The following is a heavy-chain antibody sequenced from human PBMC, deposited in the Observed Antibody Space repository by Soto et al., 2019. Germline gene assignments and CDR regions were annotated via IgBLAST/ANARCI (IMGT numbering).Heavy chain of an antibody. Sequence: GALRLSCAASGFTVSSNYMSWVRQAPGKGLEWVSVIYSGGSTYYADSVKGRFTISRDNSKNMVSLQMSSLRAEDTAIYYCAKRRDGYSFDYWGQGALVTVSS. CDR2: IYSGGST. J-gene: IGHJ4*02. V-gene: IGHV3-53*01. D-gene: IGHD4-4*01. CDR1: GFTVSSNY. CDR3: AKRRDGYSFDY.